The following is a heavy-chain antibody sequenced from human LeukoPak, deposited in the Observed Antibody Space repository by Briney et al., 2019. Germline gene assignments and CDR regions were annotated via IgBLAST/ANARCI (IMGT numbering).Heavy chain of an antibody. V-gene: IGHV3-21*06. CDR1: GFTFSSFS. CDR2: ISSSTSYI. D-gene: IGHD6-6*01. J-gene: IGHJ4*02. Sequence: GGSLRLSCVASGFTFSSFSMNWVRQAPGKGLEWVSSISSSTSYIYYVDSVKGRFTISRDNAKNSLYLQMNSLRAEDTAVYYCARTIAARVYYFDYWGQGTLVTVSS. CDR3: ARTIAARVYYFDY.